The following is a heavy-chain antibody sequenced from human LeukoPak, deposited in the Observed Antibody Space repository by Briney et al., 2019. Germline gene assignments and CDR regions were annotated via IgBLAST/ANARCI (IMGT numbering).Heavy chain of an antibody. Sequence: GGSLRLSCAASAFTFSRYSMNWVRQAPGKGLEWVSSISGSSSYIYYADSVKGRFTISRDNAKNSLYLQMNSLRAEDTAVYYCARDFSSGSYYGDYYFDYWGQGTLVTVSS. CDR3: ARDFSSGSYYGDYYFDY. D-gene: IGHD1-26*01. V-gene: IGHV3-21*01. CDR1: AFTFSRYS. J-gene: IGHJ4*02. CDR2: ISGSSSYI.